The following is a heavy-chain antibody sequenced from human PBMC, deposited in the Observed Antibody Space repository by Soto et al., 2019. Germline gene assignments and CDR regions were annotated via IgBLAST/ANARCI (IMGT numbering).Heavy chain of an antibody. CDR2: IKQDGSEK. CDR3: AREALDRYYYDTSGYYFDY. J-gene: IGHJ4*02. CDR1: GFTFSSYW. Sequence: EVQLVESGGGLVQPGGSLRLSCAASGFTFSSYWMSWVRQAPGKGLEWVANIKQDGSEKYYVDSVKGRFTISRDNAKNSLYLQMNSLRAEDTAVYYCAREALDRYYYDTSGYYFDYWGQGTLVTVSS. D-gene: IGHD3-22*01. V-gene: IGHV3-7*01.